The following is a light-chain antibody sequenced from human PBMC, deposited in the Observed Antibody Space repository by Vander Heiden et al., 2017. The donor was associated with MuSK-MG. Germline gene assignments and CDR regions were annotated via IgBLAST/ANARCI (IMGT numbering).Light chain of an antibody. J-gene: IGLJ1*01. V-gene: IGLV3-1*01. CDR2: QNN. CDR1: RLGHKY. Sequence: SYELTQPPSVSVSPGQTATITCSGDRLGHKYASWYRQRPGQSPLLVMFQNNKRPSGIPERFTGSNSGNTATLTIRGTQVIDEADYYCQAWDSNTGVFGTGTKVTGL. CDR3: QAWDSNTGV.